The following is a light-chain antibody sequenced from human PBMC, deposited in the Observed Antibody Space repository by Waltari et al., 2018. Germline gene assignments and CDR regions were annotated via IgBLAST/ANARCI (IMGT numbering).Light chain of an antibody. CDR3: CSYAGRYTWV. V-gene: IGLV2-11*01. Sequence: QSALTQPRSVSGSPGQSVTISCTGTSSDVGGYNYVSWFQPQPGKAPQLMIHDVSKRPSGVPDRFSSSKSGNTASLTISGLQADDETYYYCCSYAGRYTWVFGGGTKLTVL. J-gene: IGLJ3*02. CDR2: DVS. CDR1: SSDVGGYNY.